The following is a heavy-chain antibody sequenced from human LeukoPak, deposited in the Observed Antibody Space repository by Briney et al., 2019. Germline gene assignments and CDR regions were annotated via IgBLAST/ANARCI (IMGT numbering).Heavy chain of an antibody. CDR1: GFTFSPYW. CDR2: IKPDGSEK. V-gene: IGHV3-7*01. D-gene: IGHD6-13*01. J-gene: IGHJ4*02. CDR3: VRSGIAAAGTGY. Sequence: GGSLRLSCAASGFTFSPYWMSWVRQAPGKGLEWVANIKPDGSEKYYVDSVKGRFTISRDNAKNSLYLQMNSLRVEDTAEYYCVRSGIAAAGTGYWGQGTLVTVSS.